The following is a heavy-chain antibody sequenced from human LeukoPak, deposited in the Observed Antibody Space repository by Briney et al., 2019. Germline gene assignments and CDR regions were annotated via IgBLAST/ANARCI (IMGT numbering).Heavy chain of an antibody. CDR1: GYTFTNYN. V-gene: IGHV1-8*01. D-gene: IGHD1-1*01. J-gene: IGHJ4*02. CDR3: ARESHVERDDF. CDR2: INPNSGRA. Sequence: ASVKVSCKASGYTFTNYNIDWVRQATGQGLEWMGWINPNSGRAGCVQKFQGRVNITRDTSISTAYMELSSLRSEDTAVYYCARESHVERDDFWGQGTLITVSS.